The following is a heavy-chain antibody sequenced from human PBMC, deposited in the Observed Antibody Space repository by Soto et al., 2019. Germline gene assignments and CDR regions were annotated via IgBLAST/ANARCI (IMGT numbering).Heavy chain of an antibody. V-gene: IGHV4-59*01. CDR1: GGFI. J-gene: IGHJ4*02. Sequence: PSETLSLTCTVSGGFIWGWIRQVPDKGLEWIGYIYNSGRYNYNPSLESRLTISIDTSKNQFSLRLASVTAADTAVYYCARTLPNRQLFDSWSQGTLVTSPQ. CDR3: ARTLPNRQLFDS. CDR2: IYNSGRY. D-gene: IGHD1-1*01.